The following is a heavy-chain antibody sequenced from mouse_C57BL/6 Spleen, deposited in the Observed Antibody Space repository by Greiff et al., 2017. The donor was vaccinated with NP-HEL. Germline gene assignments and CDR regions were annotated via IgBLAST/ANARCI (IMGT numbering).Heavy chain of an antibody. V-gene: IGHV1-69*01. D-gene: IGHD2-5*01. CDR2: IDPSDSYT. CDR1: GYTFTSYW. Sequence: QVQLQQPGAELVMPGASVKLSCKASGYTFTSYWMHWVKQRPGQGLEWIGEIDPSDSYTNYNQKFKGKSTLTVDKSSSTAYMQLSSLTSEDSAVYDCARGDSNYVFAYWGQGTLVTVSA. CDR3: ARGDSNYVFAY. J-gene: IGHJ3*01.